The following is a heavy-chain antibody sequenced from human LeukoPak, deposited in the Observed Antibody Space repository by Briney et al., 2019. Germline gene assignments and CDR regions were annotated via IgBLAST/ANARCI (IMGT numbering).Heavy chain of an antibody. CDR1: GYTFTSYG. CDR3: ARAGALVVPAARRSYYYMDV. J-gene: IGHJ6*03. Sequence: GASVKVSCKASGYTFTSYGISWVRQAPGQGLEWMGWISAYNGNTNYAQKLQGRVTMTTDTSTSTAYMELRSLRSDDTAVYYCARAGALVVPAARRSYYYMDVWGKGTTVTVSS. V-gene: IGHV1-18*01. CDR2: ISAYNGNT. D-gene: IGHD2-2*01.